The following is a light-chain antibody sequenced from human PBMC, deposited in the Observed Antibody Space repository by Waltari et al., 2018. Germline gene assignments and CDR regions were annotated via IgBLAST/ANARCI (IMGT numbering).Light chain of an antibody. CDR3: GTWDNSLNIVI. V-gene: IGLV1-51*01. CDR1: RSNIGKSS. J-gene: IGLJ2*01. Sequence: QSVLTQPPPVSAAPRQKVLISCSGTRSNIGKSSLSWFQQFPRAAPKLLIYDTNKRPSGIPDRFSAAKSGTSATLGISGLQTGDEAIYHCGTWDNSLNIVIFGGGTKLTVL. CDR2: DTN.